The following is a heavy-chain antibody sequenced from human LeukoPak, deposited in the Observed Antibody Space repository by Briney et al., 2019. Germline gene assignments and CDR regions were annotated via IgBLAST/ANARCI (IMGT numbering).Heavy chain of an antibody. CDR3: ARAPSSWSRTHNWFDP. Sequence: ASVKVSCKASGYTFTSYYMHWVRQAPGQGLEWMGGIIPIFGTANYAQKFQGRVTITADKSTSTAYMELSSLRSEDTAVYYCARAPSSWSRTHNWFDPWGQGTLVTVSS. CDR1: GYTFTSYY. D-gene: IGHD6-6*01. J-gene: IGHJ5*02. CDR2: IIPIFGTA. V-gene: IGHV1-69*06.